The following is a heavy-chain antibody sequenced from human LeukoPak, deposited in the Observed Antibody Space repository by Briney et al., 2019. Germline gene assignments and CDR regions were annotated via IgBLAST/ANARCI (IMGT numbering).Heavy chain of an antibody. CDR3: ARDNPRSYYYYMDV. CDR1: GFAFSSYE. V-gene: IGHV3-48*03. J-gene: IGHJ6*03. Sequence: GGSLRLSCAASGFAFSSYEMNWVRQAPGKGLEWVSYISSSGNAIYFADSVKGRFTISRDNAKNSLYLQMNSLRAEDTAVYYCARDNPRSYYYYMDVWGKGTTVTVSS. CDR2: ISSSGNAI. D-gene: IGHD1-14*01.